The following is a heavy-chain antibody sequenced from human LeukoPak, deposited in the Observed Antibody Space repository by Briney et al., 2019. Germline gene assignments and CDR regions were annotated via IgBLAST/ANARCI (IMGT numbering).Heavy chain of an antibody. CDR1: GGSISSGGYY. V-gene: IGHV4-31*03. CDR3: ARGHSSGYWFDP. D-gene: IGHD3-22*01. CDR2: IYYSGST. J-gene: IGHJ5*02. Sequence: SETLSLTCTVSGGSISSGGYYWSWIRQHPGKGLEWIGYIYYSGSTYYNPSLKSRVTISVDTSKNQFSLKLSSVTAADTAVYYCARGHSSGYWFDPWGQGTLVTVSS.